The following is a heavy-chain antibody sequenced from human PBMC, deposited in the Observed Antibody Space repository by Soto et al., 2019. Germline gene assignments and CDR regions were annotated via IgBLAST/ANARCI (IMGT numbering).Heavy chain of an antibody. CDR2: ISGSGGST. V-gene: IGHV3-23*01. Sequence: PGGSLRLSCAASGFTFSSYAMSWVRQAPGKGLEWVSAISGSGGSTYYADSVKGRFTISRDNSKNTLYLQMNSLRSEDTAVYYCARGLRGVIINYYYYGMDVWGQGTTVTVSS. J-gene: IGHJ6*02. CDR1: GFTFSSYA. CDR3: ARGLRGVIINYYYYGMDV. D-gene: IGHD3-10*01.